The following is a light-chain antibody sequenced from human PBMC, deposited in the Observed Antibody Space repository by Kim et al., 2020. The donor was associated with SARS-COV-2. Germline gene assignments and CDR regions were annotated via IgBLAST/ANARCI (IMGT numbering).Light chain of an antibody. Sequence: LGQTVRITCQGDSLRSYYASWYQQKPGQAPVLVIYGKNNRPSGIPDRFSGSNSGNTASLTITGAQAEDEADYYCNSRDSSGNHRVVFGGGTQLTV. CDR2: GKN. V-gene: IGLV3-19*01. J-gene: IGLJ2*01. CDR1: SLRSYY. CDR3: NSRDSSGNHRVV.